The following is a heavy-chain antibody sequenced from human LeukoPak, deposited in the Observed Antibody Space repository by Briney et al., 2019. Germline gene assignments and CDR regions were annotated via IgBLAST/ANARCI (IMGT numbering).Heavy chain of an antibody. CDR3: AKGTSSGYQLPDYYMDV. D-gene: IGHD3-22*01. CDR1: GFTVSSNY. V-gene: IGHV3-53*01. CDR2: IYSGGSA. Sequence: GGSLRLSCAASGFTVSSNYMSWVRQAPGKGLEWVSVIYSGGSAYYADSVKGRFTISRDNSKNTLYLQMSSLRAEDTAVYYCAKGTSSGYQLPDYYMDVWGKGTTVTVSS. J-gene: IGHJ6*03.